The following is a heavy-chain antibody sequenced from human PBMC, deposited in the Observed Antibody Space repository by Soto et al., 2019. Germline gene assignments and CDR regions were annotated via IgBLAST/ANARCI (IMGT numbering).Heavy chain of an antibody. CDR1: GGSINSGSISGNSYF. CDR3: ACLNVYCISTNCYGYYGMDV. CDR2: IPYSGSP. Sequence: SETLSLTCTVSGGSINSGSISGNSYFWGWIRQSPAKGLEGIAFIPYSGSPSYNPSLKSRVTIFVDTSKNQFSLKLSSVTAADTAVYHCACLNVYCISTNCYGYYGMDVWGQGTTVTVCS. J-gene: IGHJ6*02. V-gene: IGHV4-39*01. D-gene: IGHD2-2*01.